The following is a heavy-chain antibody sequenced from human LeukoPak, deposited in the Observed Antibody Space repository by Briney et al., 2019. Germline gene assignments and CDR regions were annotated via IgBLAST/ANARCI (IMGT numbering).Heavy chain of an antibody. CDR1: GHSFSGYY. CDR2: INPNSGGT. Sequence: ASVKVSCKTAGHSFSGYYMHWGRQAPGQGLEWMGWINPNSGGTNYAQKFQGRVTMTRDTSISTAYMELSRLRSDDTAVYYCARPLNGMDVWGQGTTVTVSS. J-gene: IGHJ6*02. CDR3: ARPLNGMDV. V-gene: IGHV1-2*02.